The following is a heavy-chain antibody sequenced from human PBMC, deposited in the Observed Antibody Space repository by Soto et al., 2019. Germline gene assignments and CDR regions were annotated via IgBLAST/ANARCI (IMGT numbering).Heavy chain of an antibody. CDR1: GFTFSSYA. V-gene: IGHV3-23*01. CDR2: ISGSGGST. D-gene: IGHD2-2*03. Sequence: GGSLRLSCAASGFTFSSYAMSWVRQAPGKGLEWVSAISGSGGSTYYADSVKGRFTISRDNSKNTLYLQMNSLRAEDTSVYYCAKVDIVVVPAANLAFDYWGQGTLVTVSS. CDR3: AKVDIVVVPAANLAFDY. J-gene: IGHJ4*02.